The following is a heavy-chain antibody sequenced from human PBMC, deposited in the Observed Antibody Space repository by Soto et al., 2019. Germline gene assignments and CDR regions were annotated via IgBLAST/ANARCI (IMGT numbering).Heavy chain of an antibody. CDR1: GFTFSSYG. V-gene: IGHV3-30*03. J-gene: IGHJ4*02. D-gene: IGHD1-26*01. CDR3: ARAISSVTYYDSIGY. Sequence: PGGSLRLSCAASGFTFSSYGMHWVRQAPGKGLEWVAVISDDGSKKSYADSVKGRLTIARDNSKNTLYLQMTNLRADDTAVYHCARAISSVTYYDSIGYWGRGTLVTVSS. CDR2: ISDDGSKK.